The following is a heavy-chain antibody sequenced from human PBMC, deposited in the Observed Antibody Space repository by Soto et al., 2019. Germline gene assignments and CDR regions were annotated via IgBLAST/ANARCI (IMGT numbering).Heavy chain of an antibody. V-gene: IGHV4-30-2*01. J-gene: IGHJ5*02. D-gene: IGHD3-10*01. CDR3: SSRVTDAPT. Sequence: ILSLTCAVSGGSISSGGYSWSWIRQPPGKGLEWIGYIYHSGSTYYNPSLKSRVTISVDKSKKQFSLNLSSVTAADTAVYYCSSRVTDAPTWGQGTLVTSPQ. CDR2: IYHSGST. CDR1: GGSISSGGYS.